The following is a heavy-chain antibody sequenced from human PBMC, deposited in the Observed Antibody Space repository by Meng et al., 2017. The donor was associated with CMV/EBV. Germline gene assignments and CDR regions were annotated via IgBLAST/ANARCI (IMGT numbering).Heavy chain of an antibody. CDR2: ISSSGSTI. D-gene: IGHD3-3*01. CDR1: GFTFSDYY. V-gene: IGHV3-11*01. CDR3: VREAVDDFWSGYYYYGMDV. Sequence: GGSLRLSCAASGFTFSDYYMSWIRQAPGKGLEWVSYISSSGSTIYYADSVKGRFTISRDNAKNSLYLQMNSLRAEDTAVYYCVREAVDDFWSGYYYYGMDVWGQGTTVTVSS. J-gene: IGHJ6*02.